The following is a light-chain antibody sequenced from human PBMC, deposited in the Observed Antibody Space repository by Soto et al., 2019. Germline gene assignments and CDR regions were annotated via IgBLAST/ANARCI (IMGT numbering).Light chain of an antibody. CDR2: EVS. CDR3: CSYAGSSTFL. V-gene: IGLV2-23*02. CDR1: SSDVGSYNL. Sequence: QSALTQPASVSGSPGQSITISCTGTSSDVGSYNLVSWYQQHPGKAPKLMIYEVSKRPSGVSNRFSGSKSGNTASLTISGLQAEDEADYYCCSYAGSSTFLFGTGTKV. J-gene: IGLJ1*01.